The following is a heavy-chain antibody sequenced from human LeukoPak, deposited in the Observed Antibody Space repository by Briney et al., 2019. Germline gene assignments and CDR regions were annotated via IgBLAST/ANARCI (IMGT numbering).Heavy chain of an antibody. CDR1: GGSFSGYY. J-gene: IGHJ5*02. Sequence: SETLSLTCAVYGGSFSGYYWSGIRQPPGKGLEWSGDSNHSGSTNYNPSLKIRVTISVDTSKNQFSLKLSSVTAADTAVYYCARGTAYYDFWSGYGDWFDPWGQGTLVTVSS. D-gene: IGHD3-3*01. V-gene: IGHV4-34*01. CDR3: ARGTAYYDFWSGYGDWFDP. CDR2: SNHSGST.